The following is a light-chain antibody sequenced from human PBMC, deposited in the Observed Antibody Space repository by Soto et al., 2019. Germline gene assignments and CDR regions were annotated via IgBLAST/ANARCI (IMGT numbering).Light chain of an antibody. CDR1: QSVSSSY. CDR3: HQYGSSPWT. V-gene: IGKV3-20*01. Sequence: EIVLTQSPGTLSLSPGERATLSCSASQSVSSSYLTWYQQKPGQAPRLLIYGASSRATGIPDRFSGSGSGTDFTLTISRLQPQDFAVYYCHQYGSSPWTFGQGTKVEIK. J-gene: IGKJ1*01. CDR2: GAS.